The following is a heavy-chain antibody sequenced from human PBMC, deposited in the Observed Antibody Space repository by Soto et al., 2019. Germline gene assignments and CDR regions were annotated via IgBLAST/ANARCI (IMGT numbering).Heavy chain of an antibody. J-gene: IGHJ4*02. CDR1: GFTFSSHS. CDR3: ARVEYSSSWYAGAFDY. D-gene: IGHD6-13*01. V-gene: IGHV3-21*01. Sequence: GGSLRLSCAASGFTFSSHSMNWVRQAPGKGLEWVSSISSSSSYIYYADSVKGRFTISRDNAKNSLYLQMNSLRAEDTAVYYCARVEYSSSWYAGAFDYWGQGTLVTVSS. CDR2: ISSSSSYI.